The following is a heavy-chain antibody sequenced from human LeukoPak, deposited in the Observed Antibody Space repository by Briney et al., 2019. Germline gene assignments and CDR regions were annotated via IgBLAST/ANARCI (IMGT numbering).Heavy chain of an antibody. V-gene: IGHV4-4*07. CDR2: IYTSGST. J-gene: IGHJ5*02. CDR1: GGSISSYN. D-gene: IGHD6-13*01. CDR3: ARGTDSSSRNWFDP. Sequence: PSETLSLTCTVSGGSISSYNWSWIREPAGKGLEWMGRIYTSGSTNYNPSLKRRVTMSVDTCKNQFYLKLSSVTAADTAVYYCARGTDSSSRNWFDPWGQGTLVTVSS.